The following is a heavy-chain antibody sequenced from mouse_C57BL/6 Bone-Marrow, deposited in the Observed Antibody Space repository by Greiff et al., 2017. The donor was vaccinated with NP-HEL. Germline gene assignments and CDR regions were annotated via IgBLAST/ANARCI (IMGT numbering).Heavy chain of an antibody. CDR1: GYSFTSYY. CDR2: IYPGSGNT. J-gene: IGHJ3*01. Sequence: VQLVESGPELVKPGASVKISCKASGYSFTSYYIHWVKQRPGQGLEWIGWIYPGSGNTKYNEKFKGKATLTADTSSSTAYMQLSSLTSEDSAVYYCARVGDYDGSWFAYWGQGTLVTVSA. V-gene: IGHV1-66*01. CDR3: ARVGDYDGSWFAY. D-gene: IGHD2-4*01.